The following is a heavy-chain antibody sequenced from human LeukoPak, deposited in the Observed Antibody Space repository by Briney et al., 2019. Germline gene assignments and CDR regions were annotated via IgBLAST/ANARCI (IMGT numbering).Heavy chain of an antibody. CDR1: GFAFSIA. CDR2: VSYEGTIK. J-gene: IGHJ5*01. Sequence: GGSLRLSCAASGFAFSIAMHWVRQAPGKGLEWVAVVSYEGTIKYYSDSAKGRFTISRDNSNSLVSLQMNNLTTEDTAVYYCAREKFDSWGQGTLVIVSP. CDR3: AREKFDS. V-gene: IGHV3-30*14.